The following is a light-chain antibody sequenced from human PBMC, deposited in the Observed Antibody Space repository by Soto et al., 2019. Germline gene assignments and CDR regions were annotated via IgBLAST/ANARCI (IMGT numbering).Light chain of an antibody. CDR3: QQYNSYSWT. CDR1: QGVRSY. CDR2: DAS. J-gene: IGKJ1*01. Sequence: AIQLTQSPSSLSASVGDRVTITCRASQGVRSYLAWFQQRPGKAPKLLIYDASSLESGVPSRFSGSGSGTEFTLTISSLQPDDFATYYCQQYNSYSWTFGQGTKVDIK. V-gene: IGKV1-13*02.